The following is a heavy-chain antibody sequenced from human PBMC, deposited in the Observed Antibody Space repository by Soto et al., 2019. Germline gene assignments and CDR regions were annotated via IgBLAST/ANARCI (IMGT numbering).Heavy chain of an antibody. CDR2: IHYSGIT. CDR1: GYSISSDNW. V-gene: IGHV4-28*01. J-gene: IGHJ4*02. Sequence: PSETLSLTCGVSGYSISSDNWWVWIRQPPGKGLEWIGYIHYSGITYSNPSLKSRLTMSVDTSKNQFSLKLSSVTAVDTAVYYCEKKDNGKYYFDFWGQGTLVTVSS. CDR3: EKKDNGKYYFDF. D-gene: IGHD1-26*01.